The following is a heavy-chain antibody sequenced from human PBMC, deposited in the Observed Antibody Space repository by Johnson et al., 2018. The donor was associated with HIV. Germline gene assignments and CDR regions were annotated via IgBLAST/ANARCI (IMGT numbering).Heavy chain of an antibody. V-gene: IGHV3-30*04. CDR3: ASGDDDGF. Sequence: QVQLVESGGGVVQPGRSLRLSCAASGFTFSNYPMHWVRQAPGKGLEWVAVISFDGSNKYYADSVKGRFTISRDNSKNTLYLQMNSLRAEDTALYYCASGDDDGFWGQWDNGHRLL. CDR1: GFTFSNYP. J-gene: IGHJ3*01. CDR2: ISFDGSNK. D-gene: IGHD5-12*01.